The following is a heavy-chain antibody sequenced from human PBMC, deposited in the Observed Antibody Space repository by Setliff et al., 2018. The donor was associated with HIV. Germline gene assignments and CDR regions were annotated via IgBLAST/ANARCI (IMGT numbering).Heavy chain of an antibody. CDR1: GGSISSHY. CDR3: ARDVGYYGSGSQP. J-gene: IGHJ5*02. V-gene: IGHV4-4*08. Sequence: KPSETLSLTCTVSGGSISSHYWSWIRQPPGKGLEWIGHIYTSGSTNYNPSLKSRVTMSVGTSKNQFSLKLSSVTAADTAVYYCARDVGYYGSGSQPWGQGTLVTVSS. D-gene: IGHD3-10*01. CDR2: IYTSGST.